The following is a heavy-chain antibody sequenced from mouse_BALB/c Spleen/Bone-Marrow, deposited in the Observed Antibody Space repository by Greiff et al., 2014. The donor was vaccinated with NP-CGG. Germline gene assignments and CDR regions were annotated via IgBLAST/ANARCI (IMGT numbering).Heavy chain of an antibody. CDR3: APYYYGRWFTY. CDR2: IDPANGNT. J-gene: IGHJ3*01. D-gene: IGHD1-1*01. V-gene: IGHV14-3*02. Sequence: EVKLQESGAELVKPGASVELSCTASGFNIKDPYMHWVKQRPEQGLEWIGRIDPANGNTKYDPKFQGKATITADTSSNTAYLQLSSLTSEDTAVYYCAPYYYGRWFTYWGQGTLVTVSA. CDR1: GFNIKDPY.